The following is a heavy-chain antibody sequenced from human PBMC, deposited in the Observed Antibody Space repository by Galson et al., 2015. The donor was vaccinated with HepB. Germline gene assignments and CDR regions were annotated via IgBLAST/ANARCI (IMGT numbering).Heavy chain of an antibody. CDR1: GGSTSSSSYY. V-gene: IGHV4-39*01. CDR3: ARALGGSYFNGMDV. D-gene: IGHD3-16*02. Sequence: ENLSLTCTVSGGSTSSSSYYWNWIRQSPGKGLEWIGSVYYSGATYYNPSLKGRVTISVDTSKNQFSLRVSSVTAADTAMYYCARALGGSYFNGMDVWGQGTTVAVS. J-gene: IGHJ6*02. CDR2: VYYSGAT.